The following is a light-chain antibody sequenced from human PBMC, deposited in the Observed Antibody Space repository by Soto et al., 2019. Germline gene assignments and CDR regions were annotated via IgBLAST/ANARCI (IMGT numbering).Light chain of an antibody. Sequence: ERVMSQLSATLSEYKGERDTLSCRASQSVGSTLAWYQQKVGQAPRLLIYDASARATGIPARFSGSGSGTEFTLTISSLQSEDFAVYYCQQYNDWPETLGQGTKVDIK. J-gene: IGKJ1*01. CDR1: QSVGST. CDR2: DAS. CDR3: QQYNDWPET. V-gene: IGKV3-15*01.